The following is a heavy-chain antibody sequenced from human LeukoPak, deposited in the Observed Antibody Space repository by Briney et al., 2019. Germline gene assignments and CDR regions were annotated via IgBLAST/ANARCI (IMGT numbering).Heavy chain of an antibody. J-gene: IGHJ4*02. CDR3: ARRPLRFGEDHFDD. CDR2: INHSGST. D-gene: IGHD3-10*01. V-gene: IGHV4-34*01. CDR1: GGSFRAYY. Sequence: PSETLSLTCAVYGGSFRAYYWSWIRQAPGKGLEWIGEINHSGSTNYNPSLKSRVTISLDTSKKQFSLKLRSVTVADTAVYYCARRPLRFGEDHFDDWGQGTLVTVS.